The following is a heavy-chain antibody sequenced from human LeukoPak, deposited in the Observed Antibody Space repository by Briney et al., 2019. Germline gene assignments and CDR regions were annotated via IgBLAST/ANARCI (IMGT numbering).Heavy chain of an antibody. D-gene: IGHD2-2*01. CDR2: INPSGGST. Sequence: ASVKVSCKASGYTFTSYYMHWVRQAPGQGLEWMGIINPSGGSTSYAQKFQGRVTMTRDTSTSTVYMELSSLRSEDTAVYYCATSPAGGYCSSTSCYAFLDYWGQGTLVTVSS. CDR3: ATSPAGGYCSSTSCYAFLDY. CDR1: GYTFTSYY. V-gene: IGHV1-46*01. J-gene: IGHJ4*02.